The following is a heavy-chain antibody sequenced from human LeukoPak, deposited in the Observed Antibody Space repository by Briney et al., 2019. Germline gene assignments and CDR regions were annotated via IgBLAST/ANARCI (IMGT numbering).Heavy chain of an antibody. Sequence: GGSLRLSCAASGFTFSDYYMSWIRQAPGRGLEWVSYISGGSSHTNYADSVKGRFTVSRDNAKNSLYLQMNSLRAEDTAVYYCVRMVVTTDRYLDFWGQGTLLTVSS. CDR3: VRMVVTTDRYLDF. D-gene: IGHD3-22*01. CDR2: ISGGSSHT. CDR1: GFTFSDYY. J-gene: IGHJ4*02. V-gene: IGHV3-11*03.